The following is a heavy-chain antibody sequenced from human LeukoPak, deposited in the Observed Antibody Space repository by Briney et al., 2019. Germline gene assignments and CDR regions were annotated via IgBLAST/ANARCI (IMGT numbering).Heavy chain of an antibody. J-gene: IGHJ4*02. V-gene: IGHV3-23*01. CDR1: GFTFSTYG. Sequence: GGSLRLSCAASGFTFSTYGMNWVRQAPGKGLEWVSAISGSGGSTYYADSVKGRFTISRDNSKNTLYLQMNSLRAEDTAVYYCAKAPRSSWSSIAFDYWGQGTLVTVSS. D-gene: IGHD6-13*01. CDR2: ISGSGGST. CDR3: AKAPRSSWSSIAFDY.